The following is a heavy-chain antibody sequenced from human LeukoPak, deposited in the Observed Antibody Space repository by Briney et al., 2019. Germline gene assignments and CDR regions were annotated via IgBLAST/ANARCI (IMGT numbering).Heavy chain of an antibody. CDR3: ARGEGYRVGAWWYFDY. D-gene: IGHD1-26*01. J-gene: IGHJ4*02. Sequence: ASVKISCKASGYTFTTYYLHWVRQAPGQGLEWMGIINPNAGDTGYARKFLGRVTMTRDTSTSTVYMELSSLRSADTAVYYCARGEGYRVGAWWYFDYWGQGTLVTVSS. CDR1: GYTFTTYY. V-gene: IGHV1-46*01. CDR2: INPNAGDT.